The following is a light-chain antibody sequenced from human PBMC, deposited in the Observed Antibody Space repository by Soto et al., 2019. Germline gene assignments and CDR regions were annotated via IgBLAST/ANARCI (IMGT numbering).Light chain of an antibody. CDR3: QEYDSYSYT. V-gene: IGKV1-5*01. CDR2: DAS. CDR1: QTIGNW. Sequence: IPMTQSPSTLSASVGDRVTITCRASQTIGNWLAWYQQKTGKAPKLLIYDASSLERGVPLRFSGSRSGSEFTLTISSLQPDDFATYYCQEYDSYSYTFGQGTKLEIK. J-gene: IGKJ2*01.